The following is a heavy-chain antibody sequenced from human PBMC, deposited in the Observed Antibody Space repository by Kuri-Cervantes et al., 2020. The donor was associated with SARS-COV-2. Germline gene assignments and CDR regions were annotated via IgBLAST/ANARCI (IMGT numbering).Heavy chain of an antibody. CDR1: GFSLSTSGMC. V-gene: IGHV2-70*01. CDR3: ARIIAAAGYYYYYGMDV. J-gene: IGHJ6*02. CDR2: IDWDDDK. D-gene: IGHD6-13*01. Sequence: SGPTLVKPTQTLTLTCTFSGFSLSTSGMCVSWIRQPPGKALEWLALIDWDDDKYYSTSLKTRLTISKDTSKNQVVLTMTNMDPVDTATYYCARIIAAAGYYYYYGMDVWGQGTTVTSP.